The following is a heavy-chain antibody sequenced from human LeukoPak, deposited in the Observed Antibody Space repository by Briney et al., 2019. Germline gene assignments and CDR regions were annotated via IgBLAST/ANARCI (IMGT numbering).Heavy chain of an antibody. Sequence: LSLTCTVSGGSISSSSYYWGWIRQAPGKGLEWVSYISSSSSYTNYADSVKGRFTISRDNAKNSLYLQMNSLRAEDTAVYYCARVPERGRGYFDYWGQGTLVTVSS. CDR1: GGSISSSSYY. V-gene: IGHV3-11*06. D-gene: IGHD1-14*01. CDR2: ISSSSSYT. J-gene: IGHJ4*02. CDR3: ARVPERGRGYFDY.